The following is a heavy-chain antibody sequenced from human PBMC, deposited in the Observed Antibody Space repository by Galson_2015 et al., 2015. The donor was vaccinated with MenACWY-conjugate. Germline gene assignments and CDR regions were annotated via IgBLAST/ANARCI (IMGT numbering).Heavy chain of an antibody. CDR1: GFSFSNAW. CDR2: IKSKTDGERT. V-gene: IGHV3-15*01. J-gene: IGHJ1*01. D-gene: IGHD2-8*02. Sequence: SLRLSCAASGFSFSNAWMSWVRQAPGKGPEWVARIKSKTDGERTDYAAPVIGRFSISRDDLRNTLYLQMNGLKSDDSAVYYCTTDRTSGGGRPYWVNWGQGTLVTVSS. CDR3: TTDRTSGGGRPYWVN.